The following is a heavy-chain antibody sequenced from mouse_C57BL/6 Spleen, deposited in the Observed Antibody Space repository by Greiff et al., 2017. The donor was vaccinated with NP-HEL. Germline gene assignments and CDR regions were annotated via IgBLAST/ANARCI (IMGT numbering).Heavy chain of an antibody. D-gene: IGHD1-1*01. CDR1: GYSFTGYY. J-gene: IGHJ2*01. CDR3: ARITTVVPGDY. CDR2: INPSTGGT. V-gene: IGHV1-42*01. Sequence: EVQLVESGPELVKPGASVKISCKASGYSFTGYYMNWVKQSPEKSLEWIGEINPSTGGTTYNQKFKAKATLTVDKSSSTAYMQLKSLTSEDSAVYYCARITTVVPGDYWGQGTTLTVSS.